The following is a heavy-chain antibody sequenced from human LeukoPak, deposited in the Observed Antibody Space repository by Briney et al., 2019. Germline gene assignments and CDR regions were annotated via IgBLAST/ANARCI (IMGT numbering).Heavy chain of an antibody. CDR1: GGSISSGGYS. CDR2: IYHSGST. D-gene: IGHD2-2*02. Sequence: PSQTLSLTCAVSGGSISSGGYSWSWIRQPPGKGLEWIGYIYHSGSTYYNPSLKSRVTISVDRSKNQFSLKLSSVTAADTAVYYCAGGVGYCSSTSCYSYFDYWGQGTLVTVSS. J-gene: IGHJ4*02. V-gene: IGHV4-30-2*01. CDR3: AGGVGYCSSTSCYSYFDY.